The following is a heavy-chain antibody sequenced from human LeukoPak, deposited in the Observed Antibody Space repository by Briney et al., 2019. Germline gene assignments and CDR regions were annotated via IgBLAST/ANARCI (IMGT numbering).Heavy chain of an antibody. CDR2: ISAYNGNT. J-gene: IGHJ5*02. D-gene: IGHD3-10*01. CDR3: ARDLITMVRGVMSWFDP. CDR1: GYTLTSYG. V-gene: IGHV1-18*01. Sequence: GASVKVSCKASGYTLTSYGISWVRQAPGQGLEWMGWISAYNGNTNYAQKLQGRVTMTTDTSTSTAYMELRSLRSDDTAVYYCARDLITMVRGVMSWFDPRGQGTLVTVSS.